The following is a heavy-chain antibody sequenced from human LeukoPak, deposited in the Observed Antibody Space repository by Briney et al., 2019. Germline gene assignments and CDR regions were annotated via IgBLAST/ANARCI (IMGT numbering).Heavy chain of an antibody. J-gene: IGHJ4*02. CDR3: ARDGIYGRGLV. V-gene: IGHV3-9*01. Sequence: PGGSLRLSCAASGFTFDDYAMHWVRQAPGKGLEWVSGISWNSGSIGYADSVKGRFTISRDNAKNSLYLQMNSLRAEDTAVYYCARDGIYGRGLVWGQGTLVTVSS. CDR2: ISWNSGSI. CDR1: GFTFDDYA. D-gene: IGHD3-3*02.